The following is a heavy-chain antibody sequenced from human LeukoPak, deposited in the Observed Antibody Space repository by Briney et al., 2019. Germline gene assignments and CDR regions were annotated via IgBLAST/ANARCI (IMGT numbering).Heavy chain of an antibody. CDR1: GLTFSNAW. D-gene: IGHD3-3*01. CDR3: ARVGITIFGVVIINPPRSYYYGMDV. J-gene: IGHJ6*02. Sequence: GSLRLSCAASGLTFSNAWMFWVRQPPGKGLEWIGEINHSGSTNYNPSLKSRVTISVDTSKNQFSLKLSSVTAADTAVYYCARVGITIFGVVIINPPRSYYYGMDVRGQGTTVTVSS. V-gene: IGHV4-34*01. CDR2: INHSGST.